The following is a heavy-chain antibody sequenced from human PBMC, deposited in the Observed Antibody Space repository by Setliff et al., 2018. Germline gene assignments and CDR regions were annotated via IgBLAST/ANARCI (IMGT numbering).Heavy chain of an antibody. CDR1: GFTFSTHA. J-gene: IGHJ4*02. V-gene: IGHV3-33*01. Sequence: AGSLRLSCATSGFTFSTHAMHWARQAPGKGLDWVAMIWSDGNTTYYADSVKGRFTVSRDNSKNTLYLQMNSLRVEDTAVYYCVTDPPFSGWSFDSWGQGTLVTVSS. CDR3: VTDPPFSGWSFDS. D-gene: IGHD6-19*01. CDR2: IWSDGNTT.